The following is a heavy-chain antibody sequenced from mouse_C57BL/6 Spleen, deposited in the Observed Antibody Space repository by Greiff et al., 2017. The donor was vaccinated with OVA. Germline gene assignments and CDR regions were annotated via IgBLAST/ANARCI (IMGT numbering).Heavy chain of an antibody. CDR2: IDPENGDT. V-gene: IGHV14-4*01. Sequence: EVKLMESGAELVRPGASVKLSCTASGFNIKDDYMHWVKQRPEQGLEWIGWIDPENGDTEYASKFQGKATITADTSSNTAYLQLSSLTSEDTAVYYCTASYDYDGYWGQGTLVTVSA. CDR1: GFNIKDDY. CDR3: TASYDYDGY. D-gene: IGHD2-4*01. J-gene: IGHJ3*01.